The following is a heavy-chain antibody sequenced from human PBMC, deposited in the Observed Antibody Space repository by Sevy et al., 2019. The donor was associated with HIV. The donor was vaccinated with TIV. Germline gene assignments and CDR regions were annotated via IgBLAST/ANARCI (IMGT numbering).Heavy chain of an antibody. J-gene: IGHJ4*02. Sequence: TLSLTCTVSGGSISSGDYYWSWIRQPPGKGLEWIGYIYYSGSTYYTPSLKSRVTISVDTSKNQFSLKLSSVTAADTAVYYCARESGYSGSGSYYLFDYWGQGTLVTVSS. CDR2: IYYSGST. V-gene: IGHV4-30-4*01. D-gene: IGHD3-10*01. CDR3: ARESGYSGSGSYYLFDY. CDR1: GGSISSGDYY.